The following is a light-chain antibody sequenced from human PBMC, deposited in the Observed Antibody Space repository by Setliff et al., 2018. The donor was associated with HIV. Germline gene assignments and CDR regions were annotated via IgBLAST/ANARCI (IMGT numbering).Light chain of an antibody. J-gene: IGLJ1*01. CDR1: NIGSAS. V-gene: IGLV3-21*04. CDR3: QVWDSSSDHPFA. Sequence: SYALTQPPSVSVAPGKTARITCEGNNIGSASVHWYQQKPGQAPVVVIYYDSDRPSGVPERFSGSNSGNTATLTISRVEAGDEADYYCQVWDSSSDHPFAFGTGTKVTV. CDR2: YDS.